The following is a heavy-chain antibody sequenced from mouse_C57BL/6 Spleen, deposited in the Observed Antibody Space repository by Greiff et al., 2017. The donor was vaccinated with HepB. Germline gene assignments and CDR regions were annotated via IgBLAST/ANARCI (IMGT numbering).Heavy chain of an antibody. V-gene: IGHV3-6*01. CDR2: ISYDGSN. J-gene: IGHJ1*03. D-gene: IGHD1-1*01. CDR1: GYSITSGYY. Sequence: EVKLEESGPGLVKPSQSLSLTCSVTGYSITSGYYWNWIRQFPGNKLEWMGYISYDGSNNYNPSLKNRISITRDTSKNQFFLKLNSVTTEDTATYYCASHYYGREDWYFDVWGTGTTVTVSS. CDR3: ASHYYGREDWYFDV.